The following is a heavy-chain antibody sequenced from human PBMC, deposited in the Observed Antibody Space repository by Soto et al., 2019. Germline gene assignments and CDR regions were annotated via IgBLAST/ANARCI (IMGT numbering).Heavy chain of an antibody. J-gene: IGHJ4*02. Sequence: QVQLVQSGAEVKKPGSSVKVSCKAYGGTFSPYTIYWVRQAPGQGLEWMGRIIPFLGVTNYAQKFQARVTITADKSTSTAYMELSGLRFEDTAVYYCARDCQSSVSTWSFGGFWGRGTLVSVSS. CDR2: IIPFLGVT. CDR1: GGTFSPYT. V-gene: IGHV1-69*08. CDR3: ARDCQSSVSTWSFGGF. D-gene: IGHD3-10*01.